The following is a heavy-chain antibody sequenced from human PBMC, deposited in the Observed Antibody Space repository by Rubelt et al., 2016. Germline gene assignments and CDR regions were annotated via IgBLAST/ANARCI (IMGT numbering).Heavy chain of an antibody. J-gene: IGHJ4*02. Sequence: SGAEVKKPGASVKVSCKASGYTFTSYGISWVRQAPGQGLEWMGWISAYNGNTNYAQKLQGRVTMTTDTSTSTAYMELSRLRSDDTAVYYCARDVGYDYVWGSYFHWGQGTLVTVSS. D-gene: IGHD3-16*01. CDR3: ARDVGYDYVWGSYFH. CDR2: ISAYNGNT. V-gene: IGHV1-18*01. CDR1: GYTFTSYG.